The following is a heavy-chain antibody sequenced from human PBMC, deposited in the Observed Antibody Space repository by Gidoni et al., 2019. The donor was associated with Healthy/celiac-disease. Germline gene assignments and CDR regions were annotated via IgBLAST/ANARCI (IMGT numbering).Heavy chain of an antibody. J-gene: IGHJ3*02. CDR2: ISYDGSNK. Sequence: QVQLVESGGGVVQPGRSLRRSCAASGFTFSSYGMHWVRQAPGKGLEWVAVISYDGSNKYYADSVKGRFTISRDNSKNTLYLQMNSLRAEDTAVYYCARAPLRARHAFDIWGQGTMVTVSS. V-gene: IGHV3-30*03. CDR1: GFTFSSYG. CDR3: ARAPLRARHAFDI.